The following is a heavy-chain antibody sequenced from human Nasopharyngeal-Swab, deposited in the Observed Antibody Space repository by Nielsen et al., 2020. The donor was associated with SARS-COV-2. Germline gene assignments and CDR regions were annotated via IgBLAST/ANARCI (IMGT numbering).Heavy chain of an antibody. D-gene: IGHD6-13*01. J-gene: IGHJ4*02. CDR2: INPDTGGT. CDR3: ARLGAAGDFDY. Sequence: ASVKVSCKASGYTFMDFKMHWVRQAPGQGLEWMGWINPDTGGTTYAQRFQGWVTMTRDTSISTFYMDLNRLKPDDMAVYYCARLGAAGDFDYWGQGTLVTVSS. V-gene: IGHV1-2*04. CDR1: GYTFMDFK.